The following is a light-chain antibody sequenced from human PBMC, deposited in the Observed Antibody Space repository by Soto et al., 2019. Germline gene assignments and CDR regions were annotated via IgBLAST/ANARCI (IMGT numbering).Light chain of an antibody. CDR3: SSYTSRSTYVV. V-gene: IGLV2-14*03. J-gene: IGLJ2*01. Sequence: QSALTQPASVSGSPGQSITISCTGTSSDVGGYNYVSWYQQHPGKAPKLMIYDVINRPSGVSNRFSGSKSGNSASLTISGLQAEDEADYYCSSYTSRSTYVVFGGGTKLT. CDR2: DVI. CDR1: SSDVGGYNY.